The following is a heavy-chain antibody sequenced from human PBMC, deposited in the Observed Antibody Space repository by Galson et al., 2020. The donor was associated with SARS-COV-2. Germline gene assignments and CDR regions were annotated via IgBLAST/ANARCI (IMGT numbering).Heavy chain of an antibody. V-gene: IGHV3-48*02. J-gene: IGHJ4*02. CDR1: GFTFSSYS. Sequence: GSLRLSCAASGFTFSSYSMNWVRQAPGKGLEWVSYISSSSSTVYYADSVKGRFTISRDNAKNSLYLQMNSLRDEDTAVYYCARVFVGVRGVRESHFDYWGQGTLVSVSS. D-gene: IGHD3-10*01. CDR2: ISSSSSTV. CDR3: ARVFVGVRGVRESHFDY.